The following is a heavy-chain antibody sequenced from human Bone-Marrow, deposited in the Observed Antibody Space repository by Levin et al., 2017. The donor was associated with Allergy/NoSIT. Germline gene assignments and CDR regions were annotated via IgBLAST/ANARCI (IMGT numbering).Heavy chain of an antibody. J-gene: IGHJ5*02. CDR1: GYTFTGYY. Sequence: VASVKVSCKASGYTFTGYYMHWVRQAPGQGLEWMGWINPNSGGTNYAQKFQGWVTMTRDTSISTAYMELSRLRSDDTAVYYCARARLGYCTNGVCQKAVNWFDPWGQGTLVTVSS. CDR3: ARARLGYCTNGVCQKAVNWFDP. V-gene: IGHV1-2*04. D-gene: IGHD2-8*01. CDR2: INPNSGGT.